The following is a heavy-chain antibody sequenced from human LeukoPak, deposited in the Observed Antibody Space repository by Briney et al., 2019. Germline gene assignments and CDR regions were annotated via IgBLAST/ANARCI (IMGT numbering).Heavy chain of an antibody. V-gene: IGHV3-7*01. Sequence: PGGSLRLSCAASGFTFSSYGMHWVRQAPGKGLEWVANIKQDGSEKHYVDSVKGRFTISRDNAKNSLYLQMNSLRAEDTAVYYCARVGGAYCGGDCYANWGQGTLVTVSS. CDR3: ARVGGAYCGGDCYAN. CDR1: GFTFSSYG. CDR2: IKQDGSEK. J-gene: IGHJ4*02. D-gene: IGHD2-21*02.